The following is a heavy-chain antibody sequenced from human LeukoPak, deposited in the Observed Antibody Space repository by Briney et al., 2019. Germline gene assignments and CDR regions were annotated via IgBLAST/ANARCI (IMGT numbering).Heavy chain of an antibody. CDR2: SCGSGNRT. V-gene: IGHV3-23*01. J-gene: IGHJ6*02. CDR3: AKNLYCGGGSCYPSALGMDV. Sequence: PGGSLRLSCAASGFTFSSYAMSWVRQAPGKGLEWVSSSCGSGNRTYYADSVKGRFTISRDNYKNTLFLQMNSLRAEDTAVYYCAKNLYCGGGSCYPSALGMDVWGQGTTVTVSS. CDR1: GFTFSSYA. D-gene: IGHD2-15*01.